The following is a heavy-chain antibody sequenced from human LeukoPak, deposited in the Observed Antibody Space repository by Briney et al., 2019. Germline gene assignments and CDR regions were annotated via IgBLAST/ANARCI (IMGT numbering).Heavy chain of an antibody. J-gene: IGHJ4*02. CDR1: GYTFTGYN. V-gene: IGHV1-2*02. Sequence: ASVKDSCKASGYTFTGYNMHWVRQAPGQGLEWMGWINPNSGGTNYAQKFQGRVTMTRDTSINTAYMELGRLTSDDTALYYCTKEGVDSYWGQGTLVTVSS. CDR3: TKEGVDSY. CDR2: INPNSGGT. D-gene: IGHD3-22*01.